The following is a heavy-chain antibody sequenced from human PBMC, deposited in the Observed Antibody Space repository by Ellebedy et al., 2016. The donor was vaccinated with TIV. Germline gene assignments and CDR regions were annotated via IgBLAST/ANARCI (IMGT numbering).Heavy chain of an antibody. CDR2: IYHSGST. D-gene: IGHD3-22*01. Sequence: MPSETLSLTCAVSGGSISSDGYSWSWIRQPPGKGLEWIGYIYHSGSTYYNPSLKSRVTISVDKSKNQFSPKLSSVTAADTAVYYCARGGTYFDSSGLFDPWGQGTLVTVSS. CDR3: ARGGTYFDSSGLFDP. J-gene: IGHJ5*02. CDR1: GGSISSDGYS. V-gene: IGHV4-30-2*01.